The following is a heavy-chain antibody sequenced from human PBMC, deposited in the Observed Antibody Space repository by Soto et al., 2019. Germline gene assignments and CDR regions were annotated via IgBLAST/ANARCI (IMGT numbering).Heavy chain of an antibody. Sequence: SQTLSLTCAISGGSVSSNSAAWNWIRLSPSRGLEWLGRTYYRSKWYNDYAVSVKSRITINPDTSKNQFSLQLNSVTPEDTAVYYCARVRGSGYDRGAAFDIWGQGTMVTVSS. D-gene: IGHD5-12*01. CDR2: TYYRSKWYN. CDR3: ARVRGSGYDRGAAFDI. J-gene: IGHJ3*02. V-gene: IGHV6-1*01. CDR1: GGSVSSNSAA.